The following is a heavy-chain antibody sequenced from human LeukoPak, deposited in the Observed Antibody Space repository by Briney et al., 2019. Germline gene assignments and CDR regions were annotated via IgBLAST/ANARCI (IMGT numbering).Heavy chain of an antibody. Sequence: PGRSLRLSCGAPGFTFSSYAIHWVGRAPGKGLGWGAGISYDGSNKYYADSVKGRFTISRDNSKNTLYLQMNSLRAEDTAVYYCARERVRGYSYGYLDYWGQGTLVTVSS. J-gene: IGHJ4*02. CDR1: GFTFSSYA. V-gene: IGHV3-30*04. D-gene: IGHD5-18*01. CDR2: ISYDGSNK. CDR3: ARERVRGYSYGYLDY.